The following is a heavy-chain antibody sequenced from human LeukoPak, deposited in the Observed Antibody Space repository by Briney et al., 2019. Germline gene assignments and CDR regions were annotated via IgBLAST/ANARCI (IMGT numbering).Heavy chain of an antibody. J-gene: IGHJ4*02. CDR2: ISGSGGST. D-gene: IGHD5-18*01. V-gene: IGHV3-23*01. Sequence: PGGSLRLSCAASGFTFSSYAMSWVRQAPGKGLEWVSAISGSGGSTYYADSAKGRFTISRDNSKNTLYLQMNSLRAEDTAVYYCATLWIQLWPIKGFFDYWGQGTLVTVSS. CDR3: ATLWIQLWPIKGFFDY. CDR1: GFTFSSYA.